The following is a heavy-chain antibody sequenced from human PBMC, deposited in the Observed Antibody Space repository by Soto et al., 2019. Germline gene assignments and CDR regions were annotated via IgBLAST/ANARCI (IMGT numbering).Heavy chain of an antibody. CDR1: GYFFTSYA. Sequence: QVQLVQSGPEVKKTGASVKVSCRASGYFFTSYAIHWVRQAPGPRLEWLGWINAANGHTKYSQNFQGRVIITRDTSANTVYMEVSSLKSGDTADYYCARGSIAVAGRNQLDYWGQGTRVTVFS. D-gene: IGHD6-19*01. CDR2: INAANGHT. J-gene: IGHJ4*02. CDR3: ARGSIAVAGRNQLDY. V-gene: IGHV1-3*01.